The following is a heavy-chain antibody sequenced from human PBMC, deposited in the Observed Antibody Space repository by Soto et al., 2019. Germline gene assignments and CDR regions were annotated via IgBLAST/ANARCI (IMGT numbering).Heavy chain of an antibody. Sequence: QVQLQESGPGLVKPSETLSLTCTVSGGSVSSYYWSWIRQPPGKGLEWIGYIYYSGSTNYNPSLKSRVTISVDTSKNQFSLKLSSVTAADTAVYYCAYRRSWYADWFDPWGQGTLVTVSS. CDR1: GGSVSSYY. D-gene: IGHD6-13*01. CDR2: IYYSGST. V-gene: IGHV4-59*02. J-gene: IGHJ5*02. CDR3: AYRRSWYADWFDP.